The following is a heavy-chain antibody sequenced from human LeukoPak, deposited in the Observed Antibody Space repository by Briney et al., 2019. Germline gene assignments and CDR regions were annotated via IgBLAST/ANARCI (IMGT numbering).Heavy chain of an antibody. Sequence: GSLRLSCAASGLTVSSNYMSWVRQAPGKGLEWVSVIYSGGSTYYADSVKGRFTISRDNSKNTLYLQMNSLRAEDTAVYYCARAYSSSWYRLDYWGQGTLVTVSS. CDR1: GLTVSSNY. CDR2: IYSGGST. V-gene: IGHV3-53*01. J-gene: IGHJ4*02. D-gene: IGHD6-13*01. CDR3: ARAYSSSWYRLDY.